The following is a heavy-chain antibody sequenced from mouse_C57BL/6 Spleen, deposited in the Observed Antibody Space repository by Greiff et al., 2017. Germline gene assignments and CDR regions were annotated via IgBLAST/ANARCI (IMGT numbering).Heavy chain of an antibody. Sequence: VQLQQSGAELVRPGASVKLSCKASGYTFTDYYINWVKQRPGQGLEWIARIYPGSGNTYYNEKFKGKATLTAEKSSSTAYMQLSSLTSEDSAVYFCARGGLVTTPYYYAMDYWGQGTSVTVSS. CDR2: IYPGSGNT. CDR1: GYTFTDYY. D-gene: IGHD2-5*01. CDR3: ARGGLVTTPYYYAMDY. J-gene: IGHJ4*01. V-gene: IGHV1-76*01.